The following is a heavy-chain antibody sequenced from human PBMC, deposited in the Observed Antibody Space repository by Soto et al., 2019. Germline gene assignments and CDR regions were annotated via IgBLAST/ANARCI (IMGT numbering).Heavy chain of an antibody. CDR3: AKALAPGPVDY. CDR1: GFTFDDYA. CDR2: ISWNSGSI. V-gene: IGHV3-9*01. D-gene: IGHD2-2*01. J-gene: IGHJ4*02. Sequence: EVQLVESGGGLVQPGRSLRLSCAASGFTFDDYAMHWVRQAPGKGLEWVSGISWNSGSIGYADSVKGRFTISRDNAKNSLYLQMNSLRAEDTALYYCAKALAPGPVDYWGQGTLVTVSS.